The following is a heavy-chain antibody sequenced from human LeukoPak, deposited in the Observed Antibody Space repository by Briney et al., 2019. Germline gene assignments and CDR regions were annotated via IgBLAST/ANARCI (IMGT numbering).Heavy chain of an antibody. D-gene: IGHD2-21*01. Sequence: SETLSLTCSVSGYSISSGYYWGWIRQPPGKGLEWIGSIYHSGSTYYNRSLKSRVTISVDTSKNQFSLKLSSVTAADTAVYYCAKVHIPGYYYYYMDVWGKGTTVTVSS. CDR2: IYHSGST. CDR1: GYSISSGYY. J-gene: IGHJ6*03. V-gene: IGHV4-38-2*02. CDR3: AKVHIPGYYYYYMDV.